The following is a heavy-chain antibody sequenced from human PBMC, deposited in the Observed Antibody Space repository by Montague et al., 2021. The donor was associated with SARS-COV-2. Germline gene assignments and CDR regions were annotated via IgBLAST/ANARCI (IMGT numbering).Heavy chain of an antibody. V-gene: IGHV3-11*01. Sequence: SLRLSCPASGFTFSDYYMSWIRQAPGKGLEWVSYISSSGSTIYYADSAKGRFTISRDNAKNSLHLQMNSLRAEDTAVYYCARVRHSYGYLSAFDIWGQGTMVTVSS. CDR2: ISSSGSTI. J-gene: IGHJ3*02. CDR3: ARVRHSYGYLSAFDI. D-gene: IGHD5-18*01. CDR1: GFTFSDYY.